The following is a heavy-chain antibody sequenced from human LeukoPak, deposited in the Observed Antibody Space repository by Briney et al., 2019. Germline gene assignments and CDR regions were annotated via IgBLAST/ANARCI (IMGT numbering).Heavy chain of an antibody. D-gene: IGHD1-26*01. CDR2: MNPNSGNT. J-gene: IGHJ6*03. Sequence: GASVKVSCKASGYTFTSYDINWVRQATGQGLEWMGWMNPNSGNTGYAQKFQGRVTITRNTSISTAYMELSSLRSEDTAVYYCARGRSGSRKLLYYMDVWGKGTAVTVSS. V-gene: IGHV1-8*03. CDR1: GYTFTSYD. CDR3: ARGRSGSRKLLYYMDV.